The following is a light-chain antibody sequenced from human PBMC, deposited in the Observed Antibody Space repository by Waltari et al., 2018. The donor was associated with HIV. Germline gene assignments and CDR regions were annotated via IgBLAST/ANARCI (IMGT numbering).Light chain of an antibody. V-gene: IGKV3-15*01. CDR2: DAS. Sequence: VMTQSPATLSVSPGERATLSCRASQSITRRLAWYQQKPGQAPRLLIYDASTRATGIPPRFSGSGSGTDFTLTISSLQSDDFAVYDCQKYEGTFGGGTKVEIK. CDR1: QSITRR. J-gene: IGKJ4*01. CDR3: QKYEGT.